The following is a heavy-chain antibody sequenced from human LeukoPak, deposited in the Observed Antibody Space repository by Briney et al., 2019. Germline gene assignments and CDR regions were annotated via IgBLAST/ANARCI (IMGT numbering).Heavy chain of an antibody. CDR3: ARDSPVTAGPFDP. Sequence: PGGSLRLSCVASGIIFSSFGMHWVRQAPGKGLEGVAFIWYDGSNEYYVDSVKGRFTIFRDNSKNTLYLQMNSLRGDDTAVYYCARDSPVTAGPFDPWGQGTLVTVSS. CDR1: GIIFSSFG. J-gene: IGHJ5*02. D-gene: IGHD2-21*02. CDR2: IWYDGSNE. V-gene: IGHV3-33*01.